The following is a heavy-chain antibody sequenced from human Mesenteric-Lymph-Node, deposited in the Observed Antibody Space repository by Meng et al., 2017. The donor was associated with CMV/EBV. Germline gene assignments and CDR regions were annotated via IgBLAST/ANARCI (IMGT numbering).Heavy chain of an antibody. Sequence: GESLKISCAASGFTFSNYWMTWVRQAPGKGLEWVSLIYSGGSPYYADSVKGRFTISRDNSKNTLYLQMNSLRAEDTAVYFCARDRGIAVTQYYFGMDVWGQGTTVTVSS. D-gene: IGHD6-19*01. CDR3: ARDRGIAVTQYYFGMDV. CDR2: IYSGGSP. V-gene: IGHV3-53*01. J-gene: IGHJ6*02. CDR1: GFTFSNYW.